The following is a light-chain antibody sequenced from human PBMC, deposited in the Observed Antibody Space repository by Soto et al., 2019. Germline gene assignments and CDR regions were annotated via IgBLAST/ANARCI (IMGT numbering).Light chain of an antibody. CDR3: LHYKDWPRWT. V-gene: IGKV3-15*01. Sequence: EIVLTQSPGTLSLSPGARATRSCRAIQSVSTSSLAWYQQQPGQTPRLLIYGASTTATGIPARFSGSGSGTEFTLTIDSLQSEDFAVYYCLHYKDWPRWTFGQGTKVDIK. CDR2: GAS. CDR1: QSVSTSS. J-gene: IGKJ1*01.